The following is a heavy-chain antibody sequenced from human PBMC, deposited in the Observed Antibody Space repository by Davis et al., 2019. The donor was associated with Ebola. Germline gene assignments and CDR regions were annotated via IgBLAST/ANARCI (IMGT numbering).Heavy chain of an antibody. CDR2: IWYDGSNK. CDR1: GFTFSSYG. J-gene: IGHJ6*02. CDR3: ARVGYYDSSGYYRGYYGMDV. Sequence: GSLRLSCAASGFTFSSYGMHWVRQAPDKGLEWVAVIWYDGSNKYYADSVKGRFAISRDNSKNTLYLQMNSLRAEDTAVYYCARVGYYDSSGYYRGYYGMDVWGQGTTVTVSS. D-gene: IGHD3-22*01. V-gene: IGHV3-33*01.